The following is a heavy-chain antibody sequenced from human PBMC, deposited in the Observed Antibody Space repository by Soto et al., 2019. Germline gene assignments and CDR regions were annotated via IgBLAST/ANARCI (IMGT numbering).Heavy chain of an antibody. Sequence: QLHLVQSGAVVKKPGASVTVSCSASGYPVTAYYMHWVRQAPGRGLEWMGGINPATGAAKYTQTFQGRVTMARATSTGTVFMELRGPTSEDTAVFYWARGGGVGVAGSAAFDMWGQGTLVTVSS. CDR1: GYPVTAYY. CDR2: INPATGAA. D-gene: IGHD3-3*01. V-gene: IGHV1-2*02. J-gene: IGHJ3*02. CDR3: ARGGGVGVAGSAAFDM.